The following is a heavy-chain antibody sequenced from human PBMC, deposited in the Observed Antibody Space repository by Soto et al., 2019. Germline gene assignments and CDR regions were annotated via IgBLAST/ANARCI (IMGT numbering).Heavy chain of an antibody. J-gene: IGHJ5*02. Sequence: QVQLVESGGGVVQPGRSLRLSCAASGFTFSSYGMHWVRQAPGKGLEWVAVIWYDGSNKYYADSVKGRFTISRDNSKNTLYLQMNSLRAEDTAVYYCARLSYSSSWYWLDPWGQGTLVTVSS. V-gene: IGHV3-33*01. CDR2: IWYDGSNK. CDR1: GFTFSSYG. D-gene: IGHD6-13*01. CDR3: ARLSYSSSWYWLDP.